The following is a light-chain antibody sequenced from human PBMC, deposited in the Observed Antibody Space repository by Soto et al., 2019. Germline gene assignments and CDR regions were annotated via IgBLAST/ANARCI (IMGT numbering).Light chain of an antibody. CDR1: QSVITTY. CDR2: GAS. V-gene: IGKV3-20*01. CDR3: QQYGSSPWT. Sequence: EIVLTQSPGTLSLSAGERASLSCRASQSVITTYLAWYQQKPGQAPRLLIYGASRRATGIPDRFSGSGSGTDFTLTISRLEPEDLAVYYCQQYGSSPWTFGQGTKVDIK. J-gene: IGKJ1*01.